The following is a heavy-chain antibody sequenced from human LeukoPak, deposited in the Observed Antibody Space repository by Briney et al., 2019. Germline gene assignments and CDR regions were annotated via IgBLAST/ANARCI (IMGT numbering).Heavy chain of an antibody. CDR2: IPYDGSNK. D-gene: IGHD3-22*01. CDR1: GFTFSSYA. J-gene: IGHJ6*02. V-gene: IGHV3-30-3*01. Sequence: GGSLRLSCAASGFTFSSYAMHWVRQAPGKGLEWVAVIPYDGSNKYYADSVKGRFTISRDNSKNTLYLQMNSLRAEDTAVYYCARAGYDSSGYYYYYGMDVWGQGTTVTVSS. CDR3: ARAGYDSSGYYYYYGMDV.